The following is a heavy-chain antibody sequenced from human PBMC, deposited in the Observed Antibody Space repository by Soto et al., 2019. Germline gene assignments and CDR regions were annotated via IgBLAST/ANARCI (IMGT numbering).Heavy chain of an antibody. V-gene: IGHV3-30*18. J-gene: IGHJ6*02. CDR1: GFTFSSYG. CDR3: AKGYYYGMDV. CDR2: ISYDGSNK. Sequence: QVQLVESGGGVVQPGRSLRLSCAASGFTFSSYGMHWVRQAPGKGLEWVAVISYDGSNKYYADSVKGRFTISRDNSKNTQYLQMNSLRAEDTAVYYCAKGYYYGMDVWGQGTTVTVSS.